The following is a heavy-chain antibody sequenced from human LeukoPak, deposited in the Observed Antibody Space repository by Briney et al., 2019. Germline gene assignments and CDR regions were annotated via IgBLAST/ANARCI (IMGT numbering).Heavy chain of an antibody. J-gene: IGHJ4*02. D-gene: IGHD6-13*01. Sequence: PGGSLRLSCAASGFTFGSYWMHWVRQAPGKRLVWVSRINTDGSSTSYADSVKGRFTISRDNAKNTLYLQMNSLRAEDTAVYYCARVSSSSWWALDYWGQGTLVTVSS. CDR1: GFTFGSYW. CDR2: INTDGSST. CDR3: ARVSSSSWWALDY. V-gene: IGHV3-74*01.